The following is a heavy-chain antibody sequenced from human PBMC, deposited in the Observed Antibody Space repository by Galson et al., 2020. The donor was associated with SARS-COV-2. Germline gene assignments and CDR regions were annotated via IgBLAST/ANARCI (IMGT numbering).Heavy chain of an antibody. Sequence: ASVKVSCQVSGYTLTELSMHWVRPAPGKGLEWMGGFDPEDGETIYAQKFQGRVTMTEDTSTDTAYMELSSLRSEDTAVYYWATAIWAITMIVPSYFDYWGQGTLVTVSS. D-gene: IGHD3-22*01. CDR2: FDPEDGET. V-gene: IGHV1-24*01. CDR3: ATAIWAITMIVPSYFDY. J-gene: IGHJ4*02. CDR1: GYTLTELS.